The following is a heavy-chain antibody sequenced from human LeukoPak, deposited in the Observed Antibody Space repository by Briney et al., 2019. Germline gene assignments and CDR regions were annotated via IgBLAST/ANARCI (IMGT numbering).Heavy chain of an antibody. V-gene: IGHV3-66*02. CDR1: GFSVSTYY. J-gene: IGHJ6*03. Sequence: PGGSLRLSCAASGFSVSTYYMDWVRQAPGKGLEWVSVIYSDGNTQYADSVKGRFTISRDDSKNTLYLQMNSLKAEDTAVYYCARARSRFTYGVCRSDYYYYMDVWGKGTTVTVSS. D-gene: IGHD2-8*01. CDR3: ARARSRFTYGVCRSDYYYYMDV. CDR2: IYSDGNT.